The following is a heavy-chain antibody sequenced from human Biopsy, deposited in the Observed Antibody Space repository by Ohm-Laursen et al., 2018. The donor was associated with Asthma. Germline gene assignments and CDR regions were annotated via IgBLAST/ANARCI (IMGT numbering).Heavy chain of an antibody. V-gene: IGHV1-69*13. CDR3: ARGGYYGDRRHNNGLDV. CDR2: VIPIYGTT. CDR1: GDILSSFG. D-gene: IGHD4-17*01. Sequence: GASVKVSCKAHGDILSSFGIKWVRKAPGQGLEWMGGVIPIYGTTHTAQKFQGRVTITADESTSTAYMELTSLRKEDTAVYYCARGGYYGDRRHNNGLDVWGQGTTVTVSS. J-gene: IGHJ6*02.